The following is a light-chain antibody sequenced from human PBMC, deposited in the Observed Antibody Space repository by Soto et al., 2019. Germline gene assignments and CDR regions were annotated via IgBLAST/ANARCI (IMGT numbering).Light chain of an antibody. V-gene: IGKV1-39*01. CDR3: QQSFIPPWT. CDR2: ATS. CDR1: QVISTS. J-gene: IGKJ1*01. Sequence: DIQMTQSPSSLSASVGESVTITCRASQVISTSLAWYQQKPGKAPKLLIYATSTLQSGVPSRFSGSGSGTDFTVTISSLQPDDFATYYCQQSFIPPWTFGQGTKV.